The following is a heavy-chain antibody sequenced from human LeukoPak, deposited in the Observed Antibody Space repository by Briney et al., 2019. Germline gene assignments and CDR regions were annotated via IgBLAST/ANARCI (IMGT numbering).Heavy chain of an antibody. CDR3: ARDATEYGDSHFDW. J-gene: IGHJ4*02. V-gene: IGHV3-33*01. Sequence: PGRSLRLSCSVSVFSVSSDGMHWVRQAPGKGLEWVAVIWNDGSHQYYADSEKGRFTISRDNSRNTVYLQMNRLRVDDTAVYYCARDATEYGDSHFDWWGQGTLVTVSS. CDR2: IWNDGSHQ. CDR1: VFSVSSDG. D-gene: IGHD4-17*01.